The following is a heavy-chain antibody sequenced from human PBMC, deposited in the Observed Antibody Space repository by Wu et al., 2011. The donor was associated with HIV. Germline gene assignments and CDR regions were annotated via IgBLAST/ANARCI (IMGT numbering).Heavy chain of an antibody. J-gene: IGHJ3*01. D-gene: IGHD3-10*01. CDR2: IIPLFGTA. CDR3: ATTSPYNMLRGXSFDH. Sequence: QVQLVQSGAEVRNPGSSVKVSCKISGGTFTNYVISWVRQAPGQGLEWMGRIIPLFGTANYAQKFQGRVTVTADEVTTTAYMELNSLRSDDTAVYYCATTSPYNMLRGXSFDHWGQGTMVTVSS. V-gene: IGHV1-69*15. CDR1: GGTFTNYV.